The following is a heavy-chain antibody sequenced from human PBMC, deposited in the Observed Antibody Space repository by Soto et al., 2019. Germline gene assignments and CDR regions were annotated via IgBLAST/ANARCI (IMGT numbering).Heavy chain of an antibody. D-gene: IGHD4-4*01. CDR1: GFTVSRNY. CDR2: IYSGGST. J-gene: IGHJ4*02. V-gene: IGHV3-53*04. Sequence: EVQLEESGGGLVQPGGSLRLSCVVSGFTVSRNYMSWVRQAPGKGLEWVSVIYSGGSTYYADSVKGRFTISRHNSKNTLYLQMNSLTAADTSVYYCARGGNPTYYWGQGTLVTVSS. CDR3: ARGGNPTYY.